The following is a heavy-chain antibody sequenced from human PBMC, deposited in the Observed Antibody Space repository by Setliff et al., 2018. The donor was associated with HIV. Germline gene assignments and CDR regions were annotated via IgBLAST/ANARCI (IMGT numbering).Heavy chain of an antibody. V-gene: IGHV3-49*03. Sequence: GGSLRLSCAASGFIFGDYALTWFRQVPGKGLEWVGFIRSKAYGGTPEYAASVKGRFTISRDDSKSIAFLQMNSLKTEDTAVYYCTKEKPWGSGTYWFDAWGQGTLVTVSS. CDR1: GFIFGDYA. J-gene: IGHJ5*02. D-gene: IGHD3-10*01. CDR2: IRSKAYGGTP. CDR3: TKEKPWGSGTYWFDA.